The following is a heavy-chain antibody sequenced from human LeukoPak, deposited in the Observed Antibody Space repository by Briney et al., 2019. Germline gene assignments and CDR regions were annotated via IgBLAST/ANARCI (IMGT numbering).Heavy chain of an antibody. CDR1: GFTFSSYW. CDR2: IKQDGSEK. J-gene: IGHJ3*02. V-gene: IGHV3-7*01. CDR3: ARDEYGLYYDSSGLAFDAFDI. D-gene: IGHD3-22*01. Sequence: GGSLRLSCAASGFTFSSYWMSWVRQAPGKGLEWVANIKQDGSEKYYVDSVKGRFTISRDNAKNSLYLQMNSLRAEDTAVYYCARDEYGLYYDSSGLAFDAFDIWGQGTMVTVSS.